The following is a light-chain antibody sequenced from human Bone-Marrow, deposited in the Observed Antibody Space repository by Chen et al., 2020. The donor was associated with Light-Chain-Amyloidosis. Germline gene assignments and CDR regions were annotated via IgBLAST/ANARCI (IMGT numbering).Light chain of an antibody. CDR3: GTWDVSLSGRV. Sequence: QSALTQPPSLSAAPGQNVTISCSGGPSNIGKNYVSWYQHLPGTAPKLLIYDSNKRPSGIPDRFSGTQSRTSAALGITGLQPGDEADYYCGTWDVSLSGRVFGGGTRLTVL. CDR2: DSN. CDR1: PSNIGKNY. V-gene: IGLV1-51*01. J-gene: IGLJ3*02.